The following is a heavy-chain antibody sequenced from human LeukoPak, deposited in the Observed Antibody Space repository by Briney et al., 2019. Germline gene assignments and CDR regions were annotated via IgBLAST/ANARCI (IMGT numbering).Heavy chain of an antibody. CDR1: GVSISSGGYS. Sequence: TSSKTLSLTCTVSGVSISSGGYSGSWIRQPPGKGLEWIGYSYDSGRTYYNPSLKSRVTISVDRSKNHFSLRLSSVTAADTAVYYCARGGAMNYYGSGIDAFDIWGQGTMVTVSS. J-gene: IGHJ3*02. CDR2: SYDSGRT. CDR3: ARGGAMNYYGSGIDAFDI. V-gene: IGHV4-30-2*01. D-gene: IGHD3-10*01.